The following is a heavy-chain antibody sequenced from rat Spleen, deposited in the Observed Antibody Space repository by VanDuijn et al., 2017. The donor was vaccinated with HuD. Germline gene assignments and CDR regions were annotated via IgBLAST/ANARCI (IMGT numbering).Heavy chain of an antibody. J-gene: IGHJ2*01. Sequence: QVQLKESGPGLVQPSQTLSLTCTVSGFSLSNYGVIWVRQPPGKGLEWMGVIWGDGSTNYNSALKSRLSISRDTSKSQVFLRMNSVQIEDTATYFCARADVAGLSTDGIWGQGIMVTVSS. CDR2: IWGDGST. D-gene: IGHD1-2*01. CDR3: ARADVAGLSTDGI. V-gene: IGHV2-13*01. CDR1: GFSLSNYG.